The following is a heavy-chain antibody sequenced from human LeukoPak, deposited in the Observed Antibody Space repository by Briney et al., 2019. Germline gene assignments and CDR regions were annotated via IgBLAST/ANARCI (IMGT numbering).Heavy chain of an antibody. J-gene: IGHJ4*02. CDR1: GYSFTNYW. V-gene: IGHV5-10-1*01. CDR2: IDPSDSYT. D-gene: IGHD6-19*01. Sequence: GESLKISCKGSGYSFTNYWISWVRQMPGKGLEWMGRIDPSDSYTNYSPSFQGHVTISADKSISTAYLQWGGLRASDTAMYYCARAGSSGWGPLDYWGQGTLVTVSS. CDR3: ARAGSSGWGPLDY.